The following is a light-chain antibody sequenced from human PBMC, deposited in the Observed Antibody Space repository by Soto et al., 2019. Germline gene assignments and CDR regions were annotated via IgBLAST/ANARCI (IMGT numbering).Light chain of an antibody. CDR3: QQYNKWPT. CDR2: GAS. J-gene: IGKJ4*01. CDR1: QSVSSN. V-gene: IGKV3-15*01. Sequence: EMVMSQSPATLSVSEGVRATLSCRASQSVSSNLAWYQQKPGQAPRLLIYGASTRATGIPARFSGSGSGTEFTLTISSLRSEDFAVYYCQQYNKWPTFGGGTKVDIK.